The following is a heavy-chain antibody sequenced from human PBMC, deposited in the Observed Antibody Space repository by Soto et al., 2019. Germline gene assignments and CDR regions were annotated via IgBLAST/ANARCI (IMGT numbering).Heavy chain of an antibody. CDR1: GHTFNSYS. Sequence: QVQLVQSGTEVKKPGSSVKVSCKASGHTFNSYSINWVRQAPGQGLEWMGRIIPVLDITNLTHKFQGRVSLTADRSTYTTYMDLSSLRSEDTAVYYCTRGDSWGYYDLDIWGQGTTVTVSS. V-gene: IGHV1-69*02. CDR2: IIPVLDIT. J-gene: IGHJ6*02. D-gene: IGHD2-21*01. CDR3: TRGDSWGYYDLDI.